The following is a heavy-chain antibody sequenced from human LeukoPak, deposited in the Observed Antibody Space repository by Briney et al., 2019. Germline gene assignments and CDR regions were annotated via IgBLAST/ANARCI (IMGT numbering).Heavy chain of an antibody. CDR2: IYYSGST. J-gene: IGHJ4*02. Sequence: SETLSLTCTVSGGSISSYYWSWIRQPPGKGLEWIGYIYYSGSTNYNPSLKSRVTISVDTSKNQFSLKLSSVTAADTAVYYCARLYKQDYFDYWGQGTLVTVSS. D-gene: IGHD3-10*01. V-gene: IGHV4-59*08. CDR1: GGSISSYY. CDR3: ARLYKQDYFDY.